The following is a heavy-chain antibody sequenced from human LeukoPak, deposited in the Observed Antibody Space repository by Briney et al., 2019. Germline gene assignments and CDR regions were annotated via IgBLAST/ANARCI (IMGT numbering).Heavy chain of an antibody. V-gene: IGHV4-34*01. CDR3: AWLNMVTRTSTFDY. CDR2: INHSGST. Sequence: SETLSLTCAVYGGSFSGYYWSWIRQPPGKGLEWIGEINHSGSTNYNPSLKSRVTISVDTSKNQFSLKLSSVTAADTAVYHCAWLNMVTRTSTFDYWGQGTLVTVSS. J-gene: IGHJ4*02. CDR1: GGSFSGYY. D-gene: IGHD5-18*01.